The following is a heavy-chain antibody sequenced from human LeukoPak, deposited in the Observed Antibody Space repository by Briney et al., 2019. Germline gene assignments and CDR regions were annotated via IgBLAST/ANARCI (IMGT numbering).Heavy chain of an antibody. V-gene: IGHV4-59*01. CDR1: GGSISSYY. Sequence: SETLSLTCTVSGGSISSYYWSWIRQPPGKGLEWIGYIYYSGSTSYNPSLKSRVTISVDTSKNQFSLKLSSVTAADTAVYYCATIGLELRDHDAFDIWGQGTMVTVSS. CDR2: IYYSGST. J-gene: IGHJ3*02. CDR3: ATIGLELRDHDAFDI. D-gene: IGHD1-7*01.